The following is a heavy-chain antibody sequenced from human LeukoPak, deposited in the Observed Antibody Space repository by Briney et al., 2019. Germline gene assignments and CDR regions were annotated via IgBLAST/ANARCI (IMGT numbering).Heavy chain of an antibody. CDR3: AKSGLSRFDY. J-gene: IGHJ4*02. V-gene: IGHV3-23*01. D-gene: IGHD2-15*01. CDR1: GFTFSSYA. Sequence: PGGSLRLSCAASGFTFSSYAMNWVRQAPGKGLEWVSGISGSGENTYYADSVKGRFTISRDNSKNTLYLQMNSLRAEDTAVYYCAKSGLSRFDYWGQGTLVTVSS. CDR2: ISGSGENT.